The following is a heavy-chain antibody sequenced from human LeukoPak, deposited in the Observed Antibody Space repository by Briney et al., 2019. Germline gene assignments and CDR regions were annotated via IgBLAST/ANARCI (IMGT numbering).Heavy chain of an antibody. J-gene: IGHJ3*02. CDR2: IKQDGSEK. D-gene: IGHD3-22*01. V-gene: IGHV3-7*01. Sequence: GGSLRLSCAASGFTFSSYWMSWVRQVPGKGLEWVANIKQDGSEKYYVDSVKGRFTISRDNAKNSLYLQMNSLRAEDTAVYYCARVTDYYDSSGYRLDAFDIWGQGTMVTVSS. CDR1: GFTFSSYW. CDR3: ARVTDYYDSSGYRLDAFDI.